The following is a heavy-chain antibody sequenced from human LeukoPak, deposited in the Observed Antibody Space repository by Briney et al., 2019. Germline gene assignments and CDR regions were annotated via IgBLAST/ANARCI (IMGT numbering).Heavy chain of an antibody. J-gene: IGHJ4*02. D-gene: IGHD3-10*01. CDR3: AKDTRLWFGEFSFDY. CDR2: IRYDGSNK. CDR1: GLTFSTCG. Sequence: PGGSLRLSCAASGLTFSTCGMHWVRQAPGKGLEWVAFIRYDGSNKYYADSVKGRFIISRDNSENTLSLQMNSPRAEDTAVYYCAKDTRLWFGEFSFDYWGQGTLVTVSS. V-gene: IGHV3-30*02.